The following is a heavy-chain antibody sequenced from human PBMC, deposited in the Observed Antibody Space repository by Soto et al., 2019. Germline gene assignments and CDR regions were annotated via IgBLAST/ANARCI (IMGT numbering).Heavy chain of an antibody. CDR3: GRAISGYVT. Sequence: QVQLVQSGAEVKKPGASVKVSCKASGITFSTYAIHWVRQAPGQGLEWMGWINAGNGNTRYSQQFQGRVTLTRDTSASTTYMDLSSLRSEDTAIYCWGRAISGYVTWGQGTLVTVSS. V-gene: IGHV1-3*01. CDR1: GITFSTYA. D-gene: IGHD5-12*01. J-gene: IGHJ4*02. CDR2: INAGNGNT.